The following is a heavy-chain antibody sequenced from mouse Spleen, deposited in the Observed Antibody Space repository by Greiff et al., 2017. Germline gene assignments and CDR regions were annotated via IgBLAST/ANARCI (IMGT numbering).Heavy chain of an antibody. J-gene: IGHJ2*01. CDR2: IDPETGGT. Sequence: VQRVESGAELVRPGASVTLSCKASGYTFTDYEMHWVKQTPVHGLEWIGAIDPETGGTAYNQKFKGKAILTADKSSSTAYMELRSLTSEDSAVYYCTRNPDFDYWGQGTTLTVSS. CDR3: TRNPDFDY. V-gene: IGHV1-15*01. CDR1: GYTFTDYE.